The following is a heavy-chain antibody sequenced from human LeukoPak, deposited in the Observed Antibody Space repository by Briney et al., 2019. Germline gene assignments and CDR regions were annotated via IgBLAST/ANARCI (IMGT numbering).Heavy chain of an antibody. Sequence: PSETLSLTCTVSGGSISSGGYSWSWIRQPPGKGLEWIGYIYHSGSTYYNPSLKSRVTISVDRSKNQFSLKLSSVTAADTAVYYCARDKGDYDSSGYGDAFDIWGQGTMVTVSS. J-gene: IGHJ3*02. CDR1: GGSISSGGYS. V-gene: IGHV4-30-2*01. CDR3: ARDKGDYDSSGYGDAFDI. D-gene: IGHD3-22*01. CDR2: IYHSGST.